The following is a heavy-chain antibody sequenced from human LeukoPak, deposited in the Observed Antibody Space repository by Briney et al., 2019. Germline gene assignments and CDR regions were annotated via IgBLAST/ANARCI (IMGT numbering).Heavy chain of an antibody. Sequence: PSETLSLTYTVSGGSISSYYWSWIRQPPGKGLKWIGYIYYSGSTNYNPSLKSRVTISVDTSKNQFSLKLSSVTAADTAVYYCARDLSSGYYFDYWGQGTLVTVSS. V-gene: IGHV4-59*01. CDR2: IYYSGST. CDR1: GGSISSYY. CDR3: ARDLSSGYYFDY. D-gene: IGHD3-22*01. J-gene: IGHJ4*02.